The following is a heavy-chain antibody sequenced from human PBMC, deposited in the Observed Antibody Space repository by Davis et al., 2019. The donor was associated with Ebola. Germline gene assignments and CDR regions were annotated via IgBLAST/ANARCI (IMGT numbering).Heavy chain of an antibody. D-gene: IGHD2-8*02. CDR1: GYTFTRYW. CDR2: IFPRDSDT. CDR3: ASLRRTITGMDDGFDI. Sequence: GESLKISCKASGYTFTRYWIVWVRQMPGKGLEWMGIIFPRDSDTRYSPSFQGQVTISVDKSINTAYLRWSSVRASDSAMYYCASLRRTITGMDDGFDIWGQGTMVTVSA. V-gene: IGHV5-51*01. J-gene: IGHJ3*02.